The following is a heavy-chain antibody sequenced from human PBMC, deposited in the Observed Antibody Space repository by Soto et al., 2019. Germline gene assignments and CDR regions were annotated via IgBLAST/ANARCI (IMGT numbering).Heavy chain of an antibody. Sequence: SETLSLTCTVSGDSISSYYWSWIRQPPGKGLEWIGYIYYSGSTNYNPSLKSRVTISVDTPKNQFSLKLTSVTAADTAVYYCARGVATIGPWGQGTLVTGSS. CDR3: ARGVATIGP. J-gene: IGHJ5*02. V-gene: IGHV4-59*01. CDR1: GDSISSYY. D-gene: IGHD5-12*01. CDR2: IYYSGST.